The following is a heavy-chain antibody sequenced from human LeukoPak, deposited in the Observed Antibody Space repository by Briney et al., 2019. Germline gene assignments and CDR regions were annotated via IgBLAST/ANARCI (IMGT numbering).Heavy chain of an antibody. V-gene: IGHV3-23*01. CDR3: ARHDSFIPY. D-gene: IGHD3-16*02. J-gene: IGHJ4*02. Sequence: GGSLRLSCVASGFTFSDYAMSWVRQAPGKGLEWVSGISDSGGSTYYADSVKGRCTISRDNSNNTVSLQMNNLRAEDTAVYFCARHDSFIPYWGQGTLVTVTS. CDR2: ISDSGGST. CDR1: GFTFSDYA.